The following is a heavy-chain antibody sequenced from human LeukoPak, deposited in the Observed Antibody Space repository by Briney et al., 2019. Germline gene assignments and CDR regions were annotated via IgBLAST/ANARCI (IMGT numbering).Heavy chain of an antibody. J-gene: IGHJ5*02. D-gene: IGHD3-3*01. CDR3: AKEIPSITIFGVEYWFDP. Sequence: GGSLRLSCAASGFTFSSYWMSWVRQAPGKGLEWVANIKQDGSEKYYVDSVKGRFTISRDNSKNTLYLQMNSLRAEDTAVYYCAKEIPSITIFGVEYWFDPWGQGTLVTVSS. V-gene: IGHV3-7*01. CDR2: IKQDGSEK. CDR1: GFTFSSYW.